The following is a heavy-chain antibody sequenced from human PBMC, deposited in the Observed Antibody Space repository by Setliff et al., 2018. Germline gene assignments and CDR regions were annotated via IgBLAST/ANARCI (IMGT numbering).Heavy chain of an antibody. D-gene: IGHD3-22*01. CDR1: GYTFSDYG. J-gene: IGHJ4*02. CDR3: ARINFYVSSGYYYAPDF. CDR2: ISPYSDGT. V-gene: IGHV1-18*01. Sequence: ASVKVSCKASGYTFSDYGVSWVRQAPGKGPEWMGWISPYSDGTKYAENVQDRVTVTTDTSATTAYMELKNLRSDDTAVYYCARINFYVSSGYYYAPDFWGQGTLVTVSS.